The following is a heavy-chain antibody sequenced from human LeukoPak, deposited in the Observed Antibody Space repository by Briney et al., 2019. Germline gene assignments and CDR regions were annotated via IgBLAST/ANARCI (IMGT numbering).Heavy chain of an antibody. CDR1: GFTFSSYS. J-gene: IGHJ3*02. CDR3: ARDPSSEFLAAFDI. D-gene: IGHD6-6*01. CDR2: ISSSSSYI. V-gene: IGHV3-21*01. Sequence: GGSLRLSCAASGFTFSSYSMNWVRQAPGKGLEWVSSISSSSSYIYYADSVKGRFTISRDNAKNSLYLQMNSLRAEDTAVYYCARDPSSEFLAAFDIWGQGAMVTLSS.